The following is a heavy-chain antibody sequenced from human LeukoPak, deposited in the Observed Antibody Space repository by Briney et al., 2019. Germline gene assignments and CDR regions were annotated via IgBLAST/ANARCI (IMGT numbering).Heavy chain of an antibody. V-gene: IGHV3-23*01. CDR3: ARSAYSSGWYRFAIDY. CDR2: ISGGGETT. CDR1: GFTFTSYA. Sequence: GGSLRLSCAASGFTFTSYAMSWVRQAPGKGLEWVSAISGGGETTDYADSVKGRFTISRDNSENTLYLQINSLRADDTALYYCARSAYSSGWYRFAIDYWGQGTLVIVSS. J-gene: IGHJ4*02. D-gene: IGHD6-19*01.